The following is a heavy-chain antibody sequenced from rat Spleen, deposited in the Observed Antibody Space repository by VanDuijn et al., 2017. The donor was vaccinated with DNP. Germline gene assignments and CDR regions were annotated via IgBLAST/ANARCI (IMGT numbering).Heavy chain of an antibody. D-gene: IGHD1-12*02. CDR2: INSAGSI. Sequence: EVQLQESGPGLVKPSQSLSLTCSVTGYSITSNYWGWIRKFPGHKLEWMGYINSAGSIEYNPSLKGRISITRDTSKNQFFLQVNSVTTEDTATYFCASYYYDGYYALDAWGQGTSVTVSS. J-gene: IGHJ4*01. CDR3: ASYYYDGYYALDA. CDR1: GYSITSNY. V-gene: IGHV3-3*01.